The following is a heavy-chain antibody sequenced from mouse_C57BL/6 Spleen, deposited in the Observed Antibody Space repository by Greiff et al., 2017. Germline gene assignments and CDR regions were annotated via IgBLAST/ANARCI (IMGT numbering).Heavy chain of an antibody. CDR1: GFTFTDYY. V-gene: IGHV7-3*01. Sequence: EVKLMESGGGLVQPGGSLSLSCAASGFTFTDYYMSWVRQPPGKALEWLGFIRNKANGYTTEYSASVKVRFTISRDNSQSILYLQMNALRAEDSATYYCARYDYGGSWFAYWGQGTLVTVSA. CDR3: ARYDYGGSWFAY. D-gene: IGHD2-4*01. CDR2: IRNKANGYTT. J-gene: IGHJ3*01.